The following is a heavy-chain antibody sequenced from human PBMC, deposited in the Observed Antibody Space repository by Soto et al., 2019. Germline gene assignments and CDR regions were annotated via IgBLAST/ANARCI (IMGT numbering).Heavy chain of an antibody. J-gene: IGHJ5*02. V-gene: IGHV3-30*04. Sequence: QVQLVESGGGGVQPGRSLRLSCAASGFSISRSAMHWVRQAPGKGREWVAVIAYDGSNRWYADSAKGRFTISRDNSKNTVYLEMSSLRGEDTAVYYCARDLQAGTDNVNWFAPWGQGTLVTVSS. CDR2: IAYDGSNR. D-gene: IGHD1-1*01. CDR3: ARDLQAGTDNVNWFAP. CDR1: GFSISRSA.